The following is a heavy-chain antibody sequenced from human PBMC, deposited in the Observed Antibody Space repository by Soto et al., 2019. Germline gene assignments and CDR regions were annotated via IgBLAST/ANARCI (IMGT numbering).Heavy chain of an antibody. J-gene: IGHJ5*02. CDR1: GGSISSGGHY. CDR3: ARDSGKDTAMVGLSGGNWFDP. Sequence: SETLSLTCTVSGGSISSGGHYWSWIRQHPGKGLEWIGYIYYSGSTYYNPSLKSRVTISVDTSKNQFSLKLSSVTAADTAVYYCARDSGKDTAMVGLSGGNWFDPWGQGTLVTVSS. V-gene: IGHV4-31*03. D-gene: IGHD5-18*01. CDR2: IYYSGST.